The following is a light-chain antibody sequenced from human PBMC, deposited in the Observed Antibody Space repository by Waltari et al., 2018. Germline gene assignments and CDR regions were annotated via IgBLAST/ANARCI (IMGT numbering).Light chain of an antibody. CDR1: QGISSW. Sequence: DIQMTQSPSTLSASVGDRVTITCRARQGISSWLAWYQQKPGKAPKVLIYDASTLESGVPSRFSGSGSGTEFTLTISSLQPDDFATYYCQQSASYWTFGQGTKVDIK. CDR3: QQSASYWT. V-gene: IGKV1-5*01. J-gene: IGKJ1*01. CDR2: DAS.